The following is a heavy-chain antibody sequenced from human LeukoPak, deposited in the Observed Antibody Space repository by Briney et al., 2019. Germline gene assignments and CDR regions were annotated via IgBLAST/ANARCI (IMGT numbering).Heavy chain of an antibody. V-gene: IGHV4-61*01. Sequence: SETLSLTCTVSGGSVSSGSYYWSWIRQPPGKGLEWIGYIYYSGSTNYNPSLKSRVTISGDTSKNQFSLKLSSVTAADTAVYSCPRVGGYGGLTEFDYWAREPWSPSPQ. CDR1: GGSVSSGSYY. CDR3: PRVGGYGGLTEFDY. J-gene: IGHJ4*02. D-gene: IGHD3-10*01. CDR2: IYYSGST.